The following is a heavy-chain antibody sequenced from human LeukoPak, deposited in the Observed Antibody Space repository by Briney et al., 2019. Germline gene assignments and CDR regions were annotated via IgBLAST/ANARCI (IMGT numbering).Heavy chain of an antibody. D-gene: IGHD2-15*01. CDR3: ATLPASGGSRES. CDR2: ISGSGDSS. CDR1: GFTFSSYA. Sequence: EGSLRLSCAASGFTFSSYAMSWVRQAPGKGLEWVSAISGSGDSSYYADSVKGRFTISRDNSKNTQYLQMNSLRAEDTAVYYCATLPASGGSRESRGQGTLVTVSS. V-gene: IGHV3-23*01. J-gene: IGHJ4*02.